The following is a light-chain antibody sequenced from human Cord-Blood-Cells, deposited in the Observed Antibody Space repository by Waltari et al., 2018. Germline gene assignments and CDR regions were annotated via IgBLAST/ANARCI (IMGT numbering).Light chain of an antibody. Sequence: EIVLTKSHGTLPLSQGERAPLPCRSSQSVSSSYLAWYQQKHGQAPRLLIYGASSRATGIPDRFSGSGSGTDFTLTISSLEPEDFVVFYCQQYGSSPGTFGQGTKVEIK. J-gene: IGKJ1*01. CDR1: QSVSSSY. V-gene: IGKV3-20*01. CDR2: GAS. CDR3: QQYGSSPGT.